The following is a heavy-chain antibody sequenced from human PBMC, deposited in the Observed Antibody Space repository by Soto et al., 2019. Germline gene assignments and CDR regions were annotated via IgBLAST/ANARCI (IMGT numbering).Heavy chain of an antibody. J-gene: IGHJ4*02. CDR2: IYYSGST. D-gene: IGHD2-15*01. V-gene: IGHV4-31*03. CDR3: ARDHHGVVANFED. Sequence: SETLSFTCTVSVGSISSGCYYLSWIRQHPGKGLEGIGYIYYSGSTYYNPSLKSRVTISVDTPKNQCSLKLSCVTAADTAVYYCARDHHGVVANFEDWGQGTLVTLSS. CDR1: VGSISSGCYY.